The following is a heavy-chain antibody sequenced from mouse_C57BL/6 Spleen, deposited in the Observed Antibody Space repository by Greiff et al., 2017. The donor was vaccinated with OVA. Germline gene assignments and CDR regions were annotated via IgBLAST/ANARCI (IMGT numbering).Heavy chain of an antibody. CDR3: AKACRYYGSSYWCFAV. CDR1: GYTFTSYW. CDR2: IDPSDSET. Sequence: QVQLQQPGAELVRPGSSVKLSCKASGYTFTSYWMHWVKQRPIQGLEWIGYIDPSDSETHYNQKFKDKATLSVDKSSSTAYMQLSSLTSGDTAVYNCAKACRYYGSSYWCFAVWGTGTTVTVSS. V-gene: IGHV1-52*01. D-gene: IGHD1-1*01. J-gene: IGHJ1*03.